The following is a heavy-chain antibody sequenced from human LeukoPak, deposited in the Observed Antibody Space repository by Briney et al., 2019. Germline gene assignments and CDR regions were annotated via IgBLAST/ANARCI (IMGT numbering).Heavy chain of an antibody. Sequence: GGSLRLSCAASGFTFSSYSMNWVRQAPGKGLEWAANIKQDGSEKYYVDSVKGRFTISRDNAKNSLYLQMNSLRAEDTAVYYCARGVGYSNPMGGAFDIWGQGTMVTVSS. D-gene: IGHD4-11*01. CDR1: GFTFSSYS. J-gene: IGHJ3*02. CDR3: ARGVGYSNPMGGAFDI. V-gene: IGHV3-7*01. CDR2: IKQDGSEK.